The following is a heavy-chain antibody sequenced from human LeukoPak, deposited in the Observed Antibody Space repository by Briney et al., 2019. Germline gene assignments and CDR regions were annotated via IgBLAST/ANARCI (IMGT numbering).Heavy chain of an antibody. Sequence: ASVKVSCKASGYTFTSYYMHWVRQAPGQGLEWMGIINPSGGSTRYAQKFQGRVTMTRVMSTSTVYMELSSLRSEDTAVYYCARDQGWLNAMIHLSTANDAFDIWGQGTMVTVSS. CDR3: ARDQGWLNAMIHLSTANDAFDI. CDR2: INPSGGST. D-gene: IGHD3-22*01. V-gene: IGHV1-46*01. J-gene: IGHJ3*02. CDR1: GYTFTSYY.